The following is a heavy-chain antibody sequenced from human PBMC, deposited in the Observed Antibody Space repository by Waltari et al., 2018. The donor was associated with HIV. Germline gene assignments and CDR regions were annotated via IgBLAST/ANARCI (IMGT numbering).Heavy chain of an antibody. CDR2: FDPEEGET. CDR1: GYTLTELS. Sequence: QVQLVQSGAEVKKPGASVKVSCKVSGYTLTELSMHWVRQAPGKGLEWMGGFDPEEGETIYAQKFQGRVTMTEDTSTDPAYMELSSLRSEDTAVYYCATSYGFYDSSGRLTFWGQGTLVTVSS. J-gene: IGHJ4*02. CDR3: ATSYGFYDSSGRLTF. D-gene: IGHD3-22*01. V-gene: IGHV1-24*01.